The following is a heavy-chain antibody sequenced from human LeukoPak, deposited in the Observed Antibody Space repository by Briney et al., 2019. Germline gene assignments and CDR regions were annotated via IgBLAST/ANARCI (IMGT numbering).Heavy chain of an antibody. CDR1: GGSISSSNYF. Sequence: SETLSLTCTVSGGSISSSNYFWGWIRQPPGKGLEWIGSIYYSGGTYYNPSLKSRVTISVDTSKNQFSLKLSSVTAADTAVYYCARDPRTDYDFWSGYGAFDIWGQGTMVTVSS. D-gene: IGHD3-3*01. V-gene: IGHV4-39*07. CDR3: ARDPRTDYDFWSGYGAFDI. J-gene: IGHJ3*02. CDR2: IYYSGGT.